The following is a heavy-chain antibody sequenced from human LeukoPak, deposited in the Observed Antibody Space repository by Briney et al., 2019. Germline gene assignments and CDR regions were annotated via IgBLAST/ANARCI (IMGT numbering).Heavy chain of an antibody. CDR3: ARIGFSTSWANFDY. CDR1: GFTFGGYD. V-gene: IGHV3-30*02. D-gene: IGHD2-2*01. J-gene: IGHJ4*02. Sequence: PGGSLRLSCAASGFTFGGYDMHWVRQAPGKGPEWVASIRTDGREKYHADSVQGRFSISRDNSKNTLYLQMDSLRAEDTALYYCARIGFSTSWANFDYWGQGTLVTVSS. CDR2: IRTDGREK.